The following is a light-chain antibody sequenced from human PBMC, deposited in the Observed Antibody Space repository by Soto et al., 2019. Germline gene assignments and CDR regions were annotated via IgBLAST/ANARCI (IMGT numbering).Light chain of an antibody. Sequence: QSVLTHPASVSGSPGHSIAISCTGTSSDVGGYNYVSWYQHHPGKAPKLMIFEVSNRPSGVSNRFSGSKSGNTASLTISGLQAEDEADYYCSSYTSSRNHYVFGTGTKVTVL. CDR1: SSDVGGYNY. CDR3: SSYTSSRNHYV. J-gene: IGLJ1*01. V-gene: IGLV2-14*01. CDR2: EVS.